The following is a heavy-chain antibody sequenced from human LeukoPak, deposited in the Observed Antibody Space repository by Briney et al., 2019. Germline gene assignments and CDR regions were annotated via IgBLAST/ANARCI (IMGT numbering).Heavy chain of an antibody. V-gene: IGHV3-74*01. CDR2: INSDGSST. CDR3: ANGYSSFFDY. D-gene: IGHD6-19*01. Sequence: GGSLRFSCAASGFTFSSYWMHWVRQAPGKGLVWVSRINSDGSSTSYADSVKGRFTIPRDNSKNTLYLQMNSLGAEDRAVYYCANGYSSFFDYWGQGTLVTVSS. CDR1: GFTFSSYW. J-gene: IGHJ4*02.